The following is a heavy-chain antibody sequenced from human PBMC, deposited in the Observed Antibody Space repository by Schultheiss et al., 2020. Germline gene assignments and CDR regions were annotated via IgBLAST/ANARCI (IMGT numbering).Heavy chain of an antibody. D-gene: IGHD3-22*01. V-gene: IGHV1-2*02. CDR1: GYTFTGYY. J-gene: IGHJ4*02. CDR3: ARGEPPGSSGY. Sequence: ASVKVSCKASGYTFTGYYMHWVRQAPGQGLEWMGGIIPIFGTVNYAQKFQARVTITRDTSASTAYMELSRLRSDDTAVYYCARGEPPGSSGYWGQGTLVTVAS. CDR2: IIPIFGTV.